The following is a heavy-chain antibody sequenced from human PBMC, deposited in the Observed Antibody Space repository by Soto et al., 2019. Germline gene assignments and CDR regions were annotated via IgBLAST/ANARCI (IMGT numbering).Heavy chain of an antibody. V-gene: IGHV1-8*01. J-gene: IGHJ5*02. D-gene: IGHD2-15*01. CDR1: GYTFTSVD. CDR3: ARGKSGGNTNWFDP. Sequence: ASVKVSCKASGYTFTSVDINWVRQATGQGLEWMGWMDPTTGKTGYARQFQGRLTMARDTSISTAYMELSSLTSEDTAVYYCARGKSGGNTNWFDPWGQGTLVTVSS. CDR2: MDPTTGKT.